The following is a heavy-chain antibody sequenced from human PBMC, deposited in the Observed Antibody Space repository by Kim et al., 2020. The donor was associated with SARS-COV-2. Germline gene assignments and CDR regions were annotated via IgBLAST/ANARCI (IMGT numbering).Heavy chain of an antibody. CDR3: ARAPDYFDY. J-gene: IGHJ4*02. Sequence: DTRYSPSFQGQVTISADKSISTAYLQWSSLKASDTAMYYCARAPDYFDYWGQGTLVTVSS. CDR2: DT. V-gene: IGHV5-51*01.